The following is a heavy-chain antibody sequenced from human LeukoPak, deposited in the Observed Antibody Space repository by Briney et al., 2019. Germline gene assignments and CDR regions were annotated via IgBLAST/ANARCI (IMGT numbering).Heavy chain of an antibody. V-gene: IGHV4-38-2*02. CDR2: ISHNGNA. D-gene: IGHD1-26*01. J-gene: IGHJ5*02. CDR3: ARDPNWDSWFDP. Sequence: SETLSLTCAVSGYSVGSAYYWVWIRQTPGKGLEWLGTISHNGNAYYNPSLKSRLTMSVETAKNQFSLNLNSVTAADTAVYFCARDPNWDSWFDPWGQGVLVTVCS. CDR1: GYSVGSAYY.